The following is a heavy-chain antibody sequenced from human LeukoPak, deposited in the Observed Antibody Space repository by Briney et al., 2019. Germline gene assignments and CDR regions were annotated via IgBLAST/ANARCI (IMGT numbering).Heavy chain of an antibody. CDR1: GGSSSGYY. CDR2: INHSGST. V-gene: IGHV4-34*01. J-gene: IGHJ4*02. CDR3: ARGRYNWNVIYYFDY. D-gene: IGHD1-20*01. Sequence: SETLSLTCAVYGGSSSGYYWSWIRQPPGKGLEWIGEINHSGSTNYNPSLKSRVTISVDTSKNQFSLKLSSVTAADTAVYYCARGRYNWNVIYYFDYWGQGTLVTVSS.